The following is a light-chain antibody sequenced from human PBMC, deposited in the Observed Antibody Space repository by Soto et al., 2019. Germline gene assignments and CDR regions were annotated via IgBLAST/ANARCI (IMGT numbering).Light chain of an antibody. CDR3: QQYGNSPWT. J-gene: IGKJ1*01. CDR1: QSVSSSF. CDR2: GAS. Sequence: EIVLTQSPGTLSLSPGERATLSCRASQSVSSSFLAWYQQKPGQAPRLLIYGASSTAAGIPARFSGSGSGGAFTRTISTLEPEDFAVYYCQQYGNSPWTFGQGTKVEVK. V-gene: IGKV3-20*01.